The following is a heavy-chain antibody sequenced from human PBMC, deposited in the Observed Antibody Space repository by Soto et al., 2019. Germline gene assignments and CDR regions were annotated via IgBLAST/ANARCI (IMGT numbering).Heavy chain of an antibody. Sequence: QVQLQESGPGLVKPSQTLSLTCTVSGGSISSGGYYWSWIRQHPGKGLEWIGYIYYSGSTYYNPSLKSRVTIAVDTSKNQFSLKLSSVTAADTAVYYCARVDSGYDYAWFDPWGQGTLVTVSS. V-gene: IGHV4-31*03. CDR3: ARVDSGYDYAWFDP. CDR1: GGSISSGGYY. CDR2: IYYSGST. J-gene: IGHJ5*02. D-gene: IGHD5-12*01.